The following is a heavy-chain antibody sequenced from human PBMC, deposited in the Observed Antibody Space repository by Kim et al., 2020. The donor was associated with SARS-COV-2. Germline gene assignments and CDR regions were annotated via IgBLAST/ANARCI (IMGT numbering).Heavy chain of an antibody. D-gene: IGHD6-19*01. CDR3: AKEGEGGIAVAGTPAY. CDR1: GFTFSSYA. J-gene: IGHJ4*02. Sequence: GGSLRLSCAASGFTFSSYAMSWVRQAPGKGLEWVSVIYSGGSSTFYADSVKGRFTISRDNSKNTLYLQMNSLRAEDTAVYYCAKEGEGGIAVAGTPAYWGQGTLVTVPA. CDR2: IYSGGSST. V-gene: IGHV3-23*03.